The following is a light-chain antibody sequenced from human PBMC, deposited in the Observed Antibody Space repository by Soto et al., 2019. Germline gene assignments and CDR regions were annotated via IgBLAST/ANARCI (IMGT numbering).Light chain of an antibody. CDR3: QQHQNLWT. J-gene: IGKJ1*01. CDR2: RAS. CDR1: QTIYSN. Sequence: EIVMTQSPATLSVSPGERATLSCRASQTIYSNVAWYQQRPGQPPSLLIYRASSRATGIPARFSGSGSGTEFTLTINSLQSEDSAVYYCQQHQNLWTFGQGTKVDI. V-gene: IGKV3-15*01.